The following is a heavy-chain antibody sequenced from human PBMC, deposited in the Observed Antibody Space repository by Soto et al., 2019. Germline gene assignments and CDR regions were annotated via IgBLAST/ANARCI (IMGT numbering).Heavy chain of an antibody. Sequence: GGSLRLSCAASGLPFSSYSMNWVRQAPGKGLEWVSSISGSSSYIYYADSVKGRFTISRDNAKNSLYLQMNSLRAEDTAVYYCARYDSSGYYWPYYYYGMDLSGQGTTVTVSS. CDR1: GLPFSSYS. CDR3: ARYDSSGYYWPYYYYGMDL. CDR2: ISGSSSYI. D-gene: IGHD3-22*01. J-gene: IGHJ6*02. V-gene: IGHV3-21*01.